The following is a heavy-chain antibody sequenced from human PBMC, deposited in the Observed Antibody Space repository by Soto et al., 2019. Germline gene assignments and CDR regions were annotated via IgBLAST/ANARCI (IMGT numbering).Heavy chain of an antibody. D-gene: IGHD3-16*01. CDR3: ARAHSMMILDRFDP. V-gene: IGHV3-33*01. CDR1: GFKFRNYA. J-gene: IGHJ5*01. Sequence: GGSLRLSCAASGFKFRNYAIHWVRQAPGKGLEWLAVIWFDGSKKYYADSVKGRFTISRDNSKNTVYLDMNSLTADDSGVFYCARAHSMMILDRFDPWGQGTLVTVSS. CDR2: IWFDGSKK.